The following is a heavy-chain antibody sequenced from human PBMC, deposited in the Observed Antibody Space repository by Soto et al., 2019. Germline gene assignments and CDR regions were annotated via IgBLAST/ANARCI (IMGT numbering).Heavy chain of an antibody. CDR2: IYYSGST. V-gene: IGHV4-59*01. Sequence: SETLSLTCTVSGGSISSYYWSWIRQPPGKGLEWIGYIYYSGSTNYNPSLKSRVTISVDTSKNQFSLNVSSWTAAGTAVEYAPGAPVGWCGGSNCRPYDFDYYGQGPLVTVSS. D-gene: IGHD2-21*01. J-gene: IGHJ4*02. CDR1: GGSISSYY. CDR3: PGAPVGWCGGSNCRPYDFDY.